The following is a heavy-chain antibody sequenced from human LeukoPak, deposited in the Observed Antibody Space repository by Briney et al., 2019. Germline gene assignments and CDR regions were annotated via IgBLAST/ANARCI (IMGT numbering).Heavy chain of an antibody. D-gene: IGHD4-11*01. J-gene: IGHJ3*02. CDR2: INPNSGGT. CDR1: GYTFTGYH. V-gene: IGHV1-2*02. CDR3: ARKDYRNYWYAFDI. Sequence: REASVKVSCKASGYTFTGYHMHWVRQAPGQGLEWMGWINPNSGGTNYAQKFQGRVTMTRDTSNITGYMELSRLRSDDTAVYYCARKDYRNYWYAFDIWGQGTMVTVSS.